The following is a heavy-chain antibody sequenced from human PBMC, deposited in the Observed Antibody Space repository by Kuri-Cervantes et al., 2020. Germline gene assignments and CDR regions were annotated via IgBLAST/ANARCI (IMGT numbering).Heavy chain of an antibody. D-gene: IGHD3-22*01. CDR1: GGSVSSGSYY. Sequence: SETLSLTCTVSGGSVSSGSYYWSWIRQPPGKGLEWIGYIYYSGSTNYNPSLKSRVTISVDTSKNQFSLKLSSVTAADTAVYYCARGITMIVVVIPYSDYWGQGTLVTVSS. CDR3: ARGITMIVVVIPYSDY. V-gene: IGHV4-61*01. CDR2: IYYSGST. J-gene: IGHJ4*02.